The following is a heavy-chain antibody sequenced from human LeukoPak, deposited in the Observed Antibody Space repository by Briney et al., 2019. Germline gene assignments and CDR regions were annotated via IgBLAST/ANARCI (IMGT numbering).Heavy chain of an antibody. CDR1: GFTFRSLG. CDR3: AKGYGESHFDS. D-gene: IGHD4/OR15-4a*01. J-gene: IGHJ4*02. V-gene: IGHV3-30*02. CDR2: IRFDGSNQ. Sequence: GGSLRLSCAASGFTFRSLGMHLVRQAPGKGLEWVAFIRFDGSNQYYADSVKGRFTISRDNSNNTLFLQMNSLRVDDTAVYFCAKGYGESHFDSWGQGTLVTVSS.